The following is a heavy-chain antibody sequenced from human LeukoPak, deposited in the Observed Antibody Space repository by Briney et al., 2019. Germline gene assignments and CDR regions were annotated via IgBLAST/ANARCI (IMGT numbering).Heavy chain of an antibody. D-gene: IGHD3-3*01. CDR2: ISYDGSNK. J-gene: IGHJ3*02. CDR1: GFTFSYYG. CDR3: AAHAEWLHTGDDAFDI. V-gene: IGHV3-30*03. Sequence: GGSLRLSCAASGFTFSYYGMHWVRQAPGKGLEWVAVISYDGSNKHYADSVKGRFTISRDNSKNTLYLQMNSLRAEDTAVYYCAAHAEWLHTGDDAFDIWGQGTLVTASS.